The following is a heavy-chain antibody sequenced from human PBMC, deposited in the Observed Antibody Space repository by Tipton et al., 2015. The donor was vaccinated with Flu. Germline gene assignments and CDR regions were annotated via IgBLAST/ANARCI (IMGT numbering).Heavy chain of an antibody. CDR1: GYSISSGYY. CDR2: IYHSGST. V-gene: IGHV4-38-2*02. CDR3: AREQLVRPRFVTENWFDP. Sequence: TLSLTCTVSGYSISSGYYWGWIRQPPGKGLEWIGSIYHSGSTYYNPSLKSRVTISVDTSKNQFSLKLSSVTAADTAVYYCAREQLVRPRFVTENWFDPWGQGTLVTVSS. J-gene: IGHJ5*02. D-gene: IGHD6-6*01.